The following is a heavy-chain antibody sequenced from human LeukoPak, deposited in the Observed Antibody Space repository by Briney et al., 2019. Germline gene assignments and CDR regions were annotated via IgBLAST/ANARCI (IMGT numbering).Heavy chain of an antibody. Sequence: GGSLRLSCAASGFTFSSYGMHWVRQAPGKGLDWVAFIRYDGSNKYYADSVKGRFTISRDNSKNALYLQMNSLRAEDTAVYYCAKDHVGTWSALDYWGQGTLVTVSS. D-gene: IGHD6-13*01. V-gene: IGHV3-30*02. CDR2: IRYDGSNK. J-gene: IGHJ4*02. CDR3: AKDHVGTWSALDY. CDR1: GFTFSSYG.